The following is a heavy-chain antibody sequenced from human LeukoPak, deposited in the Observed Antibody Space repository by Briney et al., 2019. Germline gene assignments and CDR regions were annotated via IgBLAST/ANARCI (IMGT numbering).Heavy chain of an antibody. CDR3: TRDGRRGTNGDAFDI. J-gene: IGHJ3*02. Sequence: TLSLTCTVSGDSITSGHYFWSWIRQPAGKGLEWIGRVSVSGSTNYNPSLNSRVTIPIDTSKNHFSLKLISVTAADTALYYCTRDGRRGTNGDAFDIWGQGTMVTASS. CDR2: VSVSGST. CDR1: GDSITSGHYF. V-gene: IGHV4-61*02. D-gene: IGHD1-26*01.